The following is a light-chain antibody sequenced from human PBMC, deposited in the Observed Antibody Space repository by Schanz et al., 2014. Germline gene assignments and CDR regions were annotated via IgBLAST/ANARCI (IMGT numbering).Light chain of an antibody. CDR2: EVS. V-gene: IGLV2-14*01. Sequence: QSALTQPPSASGSPGQSVTISCTGTSSDIGGYNYVSWYQQHPGKAPKILIYEVSKRPSGVSNRFSGSKSGNTASLTISGLLAEDEADYYCSSYTSSSTLLFGGGTKLTVL. CDR3: SSYTSSSTLL. CDR1: SSDIGGYNY. J-gene: IGLJ2*01.